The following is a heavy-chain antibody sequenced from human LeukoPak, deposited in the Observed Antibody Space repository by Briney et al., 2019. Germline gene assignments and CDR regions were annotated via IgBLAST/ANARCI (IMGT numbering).Heavy chain of an antibody. V-gene: IGHV1-69*05. D-gene: IGHD3-22*01. Sequence: SVKVSCKASGGTFSSYAISWVRQAPGQGLEWMGGIIPIFGTANYAQKFQGRVTMTRNTSISTAYMELSSLRSEDTAVYYCARVAHYYDSSGYYEGDYWGQGTLVTVSS. CDR2: IIPIFGTA. J-gene: IGHJ4*02. CDR3: ARVAHYYDSSGYYEGDY. CDR1: GGTFSSYA.